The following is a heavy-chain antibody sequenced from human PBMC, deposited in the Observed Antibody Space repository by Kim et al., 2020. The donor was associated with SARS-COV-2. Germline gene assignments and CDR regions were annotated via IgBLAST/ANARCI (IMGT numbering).Heavy chain of an antibody. CDR1: GGSISSGAYY. CDR3: ARDGEGGDVTPAYYGMDV. V-gene: IGHV4-31*03. J-gene: IGHJ6*02. D-gene: IGHD2-21*02. CDR2: IYYSGST. Sequence: SETLSLTCTVSGGSISSGAYYWSWIRQHPGKGLEWIGYIYYSGSTYYNPSVKSRVTISVDTSKNQFSLKLSSVTAADTAVYYCARDGEGGDVTPAYYGMDVWGQGTTVTVSS.